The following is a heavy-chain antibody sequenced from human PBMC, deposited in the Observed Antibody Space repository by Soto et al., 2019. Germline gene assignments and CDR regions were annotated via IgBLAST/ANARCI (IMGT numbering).Heavy chain of an antibody. J-gene: IGHJ5*02. CDR2: INPSGGST. CDR3: ARGRLIVLVPAAVWGWFGP. V-gene: IGHV1-46*01. CDR1: AYTFTSYY. Sequence: ASVKVSCKASAYTFTSYYRHWVRQAPGQGLEWMGIINPSGGSTSYAQKFQGRVTMTRATSTRIVYMDLSXLRAVDTAMYYCARGRLIVLVPAAVWGWFGPWGPG. D-gene: IGHD2-2*01.